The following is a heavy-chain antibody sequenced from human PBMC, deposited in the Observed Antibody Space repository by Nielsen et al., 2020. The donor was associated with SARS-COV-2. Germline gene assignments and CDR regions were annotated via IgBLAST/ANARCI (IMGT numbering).Heavy chain of an antibody. D-gene: IGHD3-22*01. CDR3: TRHPEGYDSTGRFDP. Sequence: SETLSLTCTVSGGSISNFYWSWIRQPPGKGLEWIGYTSYSGRFNYNPSLKSRVTISVDTSKKQISLKLRSVTAVDTAVYYCTRHPEGYDSTGRFDPWGQGTLVTVSS. CDR1: GGSISNFY. CDR2: TSYSGRF. J-gene: IGHJ5*02. V-gene: IGHV4-59*08.